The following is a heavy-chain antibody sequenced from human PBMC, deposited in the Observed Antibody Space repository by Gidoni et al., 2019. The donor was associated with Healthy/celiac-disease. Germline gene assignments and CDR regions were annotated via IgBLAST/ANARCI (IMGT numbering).Heavy chain of an antibody. CDR1: GYTLTELS. CDR3: ATSGGTHYDFWSGYCN. D-gene: IGHD3-3*01. J-gene: IGHJ4*02. Sequence: QVQLVQSGAEVKKPGASVKVSCKVSGYTLTELSMHWVRQAPGKGLEWMGGFDPEDGETIYAQKFQGRVTMTEDTSTDTAYMELSSLRSEDTAVYYCATSGGTHYDFWSGYCNWGQGTLVTVSS. CDR2: FDPEDGET. V-gene: IGHV1-24*01.